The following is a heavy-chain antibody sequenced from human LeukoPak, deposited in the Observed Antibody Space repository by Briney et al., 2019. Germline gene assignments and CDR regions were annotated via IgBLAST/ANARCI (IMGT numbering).Heavy chain of an antibody. V-gene: IGHV3-53*01. CDR1: RFTVSSNY. CDR2: IYSGGST. Sequence: GGSLRLSCAASRFTVSSNYMSWVRQAPGKGLEWVSVIYSGGSTYYADSVKGRFTISRDNSKNTLYLQMNSLRAEDTAVYYCAREVGAPGGAFDIWGQGTMVTVSS. J-gene: IGHJ3*02. CDR3: AREVGAPGGAFDI. D-gene: IGHD1-26*01.